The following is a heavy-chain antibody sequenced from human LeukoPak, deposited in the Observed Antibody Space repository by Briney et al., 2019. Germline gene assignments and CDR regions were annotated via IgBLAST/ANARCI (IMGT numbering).Heavy chain of an antibody. Sequence: SETLSPTCTVSDYSISSGYCWGWIRQPPGKGLEWTGSIFQSGHTYYSPSLKSRVTISVDTSNNRFSLSLSAVTAADTAIYYCARDTRTAQGFDYWGQGILVTVSS. CDR1: DYSISSGYC. CDR3: ARDTRTAQGFDY. CDR2: IFQSGHT. V-gene: IGHV4-38-2*02. J-gene: IGHJ4*02. D-gene: IGHD2-15*01.